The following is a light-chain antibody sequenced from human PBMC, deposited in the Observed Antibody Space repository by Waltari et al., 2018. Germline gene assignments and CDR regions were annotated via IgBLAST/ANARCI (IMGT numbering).Light chain of an antibody. CDR1: HDISTY. J-gene: IGKJ2*01. CDR2: EAS. Sequence: DIQMTQSPSSLSASVGDRVTITCQASHDISTYLNWYQQEPGKVPKLLIFEASNLETGVPSRFTGSGSGTDFTFTISDLQHEDIATYFCQQYEDLPYTFGQGTKLEI. CDR3: QQYEDLPYT. V-gene: IGKV1-33*01.